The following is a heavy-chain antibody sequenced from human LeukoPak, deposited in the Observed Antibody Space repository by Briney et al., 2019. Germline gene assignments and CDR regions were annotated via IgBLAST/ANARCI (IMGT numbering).Heavy chain of an antibody. D-gene: IGHD3-22*01. CDR2: ISAYNGNT. CDR3: ARARGRSLITTIDY. J-gene: IGHJ4*02. V-gene: IGHV1-18*01. CDR1: GYTFTSYG. Sequence: ASVKVSCKASGYTFTSYGISWVRQAPGQGLEWMGWISAYNGNTNYAQKLQGRVTMTTDTSTSTAYMELRSLRSDDAAVYYCARARGRSLITTIDYWGQGTLVTVSS.